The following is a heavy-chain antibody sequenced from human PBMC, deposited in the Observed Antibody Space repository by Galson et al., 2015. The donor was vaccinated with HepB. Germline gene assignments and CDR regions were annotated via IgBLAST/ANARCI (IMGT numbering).Heavy chain of an antibody. CDR1: GYTFTSYA. CDR3: ARRYYDFWGGYYPNQNYYYYMDV. V-gene: IGHV1-8*02. D-gene: IGHD3-3*01. Sequence: SVKVSCKASGYTFTSYAMHWVRQAPGQRPEWMGWMNPNSGNTGYAQKFQGRVTMTRNTSISTAYMELSSLRSEDTAVYYCARRYYDFWGGYYPNQNYYYYMDVWGKGTTVTVSS. CDR2: MNPNSGNT. J-gene: IGHJ6*03.